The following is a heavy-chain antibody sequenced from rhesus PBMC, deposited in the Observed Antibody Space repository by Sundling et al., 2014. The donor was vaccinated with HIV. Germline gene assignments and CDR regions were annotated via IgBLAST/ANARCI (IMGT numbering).Heavy chain of an antibody. CDR3: ARYCSGGVCYDSFDY. Sequence: QVQLVQSGAEVKKPGASVKLSCKASGYSFTSYSINWVRQAPGQGLEWVGWVTPDNGDTGYAQKFQGRVTMTRDTSTTTAYMELSSLRSEDTAVYYCARYCSGGVCYDSFDYWGQGVLVTVSS. D-gene: IGHD2-8*01. CDR2: VTPDNGDT. CDR1: GYSFTSYS. V-gene: IGHV1-200*01. J-gene: IGHJ4*01.